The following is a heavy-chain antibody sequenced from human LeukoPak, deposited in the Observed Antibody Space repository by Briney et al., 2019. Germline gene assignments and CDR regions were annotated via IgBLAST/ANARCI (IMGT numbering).Heavy chain of an antibody. D-gene: IGHD3-22*01. J-gene: IGHJ3*02. CDR3: AKSITMIVVVVGNAFDI. V-gene: IGHV3-23*01. Sequence: GGSLRLSCAASGFTFRSYAMNWVRQAPGKGLEWVSGMSGSGDTTNYADSVKGRFTISRDNSKNTLYLQMNNLRAEDTAVYYCAKSITMIVVVVGNAFDIWGQGTMVTVSS. CDR1: GFTFRSYA. CDR2: MSGSGDTT.